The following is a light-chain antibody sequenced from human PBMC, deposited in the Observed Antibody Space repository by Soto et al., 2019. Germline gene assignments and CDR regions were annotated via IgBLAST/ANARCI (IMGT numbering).Light chain of an antibody. CDR2: GAS. Sequence: EIVLTQSPGTLSLSPGERATLSCRASQSVSSSYLAWYQQKPGQAPRLLLYGASSRATGIPDRFTGSGSGTDFTLTISSLEPGDFAVYYCQQRSNWPWTFGQGTKV. V-gene: IGKV3D-20*02. CDR3: QQRSNWPWT. CDR1: QSVSSSY. J-gene: IGKJ1*01.